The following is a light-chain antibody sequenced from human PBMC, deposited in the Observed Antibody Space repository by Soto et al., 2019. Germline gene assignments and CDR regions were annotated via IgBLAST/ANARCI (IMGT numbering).Light chain of an antibody. V-gene: IGKV3-11*01. CDR2: DGS. CDR1: HSVDIY. Sequence: EIVLTQSPATLSLSPGERATLSCRTSHSVDIYLAWYQQKPGQAPRLLIYDGSKRATGIPARFSGSGSGTDFTLTISSLEPEDFAVYYCQQRSNWPPFTFGGGTRVEIK. CDR3: QQRSNWPPFT. J-gene: IGKJ4*01.